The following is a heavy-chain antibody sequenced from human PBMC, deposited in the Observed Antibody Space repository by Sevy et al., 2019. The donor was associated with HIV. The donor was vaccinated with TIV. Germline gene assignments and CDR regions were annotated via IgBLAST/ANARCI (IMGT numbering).Heavy chain of an antibody. CDR3: ASQRGGYERLYYFDS. CDR1: GFTYS. V-gene: IGHV3-48*01. CDR2: MSDSSATI. D-gene: IGHD5-12*01. Sequence: GGSLRLSCVASGFTYSMNWVRQAPGKGLEWVSYMSDSSATIHYADSVKGRFTISRDNAKNSLYLQMNTLRAEDTAVYYCASQRGGYERLYYFDSWGQGTLVTVSS. J-gene: IGHJ4*02.